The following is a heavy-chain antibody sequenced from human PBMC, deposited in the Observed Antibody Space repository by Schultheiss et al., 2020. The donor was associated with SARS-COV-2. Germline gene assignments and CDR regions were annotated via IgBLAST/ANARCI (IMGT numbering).Heavy chain of an antibody. Sequence: SETLSLTCTVSGGSISSYYWSWIRQSPGKGLEWIGYIYYGGSTNYNPSFESRVTISADTSKNQLSLKLSSVTAADTAVYYCARDSNYGDYESRGLDVWGQGTTVTVSS. D-gene: IGHD4-17*01. CDR3: ARDSNYGDYESRGLDV. CDR2: IYYGGST. CDR1: GGSISSYY. V-gene: IGHV4-59*12. J-gene: IGHJ6*02.